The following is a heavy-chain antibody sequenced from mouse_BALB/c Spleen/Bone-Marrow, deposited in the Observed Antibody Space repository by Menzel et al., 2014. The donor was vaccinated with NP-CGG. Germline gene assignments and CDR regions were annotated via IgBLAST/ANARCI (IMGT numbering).Heavy chain of an antibody. CDR3: TRKVYYGNTLDY. J-gene: IGHJ2*01. Sequence: DVQLQESGTVLARPGASVKMSCKASGYSFTSYWMHWVTQRPGQGLEWIGAIYPGNSDTSYNQKLKGKAKLTAVTSATTAYMELSSLTNEDSAVYFCTRKVYYGNTLDYWVQGTTLTVSS. D-gene: IGHD2-1*01. V-gene: IGHV1-5*01. CDR1: GYSFTSYW. CDR2: IYPGNSDT.